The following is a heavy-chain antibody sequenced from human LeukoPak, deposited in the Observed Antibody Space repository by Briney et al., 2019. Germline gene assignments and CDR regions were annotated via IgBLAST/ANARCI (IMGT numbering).Heavy chain of an antibody. Sequence: SVKVSCKASGGTFSSYAISWVRQAPGQGLEWMGGIIPIFGTANYAQKFQGRVTITADKSTSTAYMELSSLRSEDTAVYYCARVVPPTDYGSGSYFWDPYYFDYWGQGTLVTVSS. CDR3: ARVVPPTDYGSGSYFWDPYYFDY. CDR1: GGTFSSYA. D-gene: IGHD3-10*01. J-gene: IGHJ4*02. V-gene: IGHV1-69*06. CDR2: IIPIFGTA.